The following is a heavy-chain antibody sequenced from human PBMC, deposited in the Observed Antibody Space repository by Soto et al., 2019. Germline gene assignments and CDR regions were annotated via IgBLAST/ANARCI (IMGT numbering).Heavy chain of an antibody. J-gene: IGHJ4*02. CDR2: ISGSSSTM. CDR1: GFTFSSYS. V-gene: IGHV3-48*02. Sequence: EVQLVESGGGLVQPGGSLRLSCAASGFTFSSYSMNWVRQAPGKGLEWVSYISGSSSTMYYSDSVKGRFTISRDNAKNSLYLQMNNLRDEDTALYYCARWGNSADYWGQGTLVTVSS. CDR3: ARWGNSADY. D-gene: IGHD4-4*01.